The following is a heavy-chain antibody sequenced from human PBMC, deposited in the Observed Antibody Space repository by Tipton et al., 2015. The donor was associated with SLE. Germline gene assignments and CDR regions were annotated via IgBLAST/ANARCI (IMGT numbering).Heavy chain of an antibody. CDR2: INPGGGRA. V-gene: IGHV1-46*01. CDR1: GYTFTSNY. D-gene: IGHD3-3*01. CDR3: ARGGIFGVFALDF. Sequence: QLVQSGAEVKKPGASVKISCKTSGYTFTSNYIHWVRQAPGQGLEWMGIINPGGGRATYSQKFQGRVTMTRDTSASTVDMELSSLRSEDSALYYWARGGIFGVFALDFWGQGTLVTVSS. J-gene: IGHJ4*02.